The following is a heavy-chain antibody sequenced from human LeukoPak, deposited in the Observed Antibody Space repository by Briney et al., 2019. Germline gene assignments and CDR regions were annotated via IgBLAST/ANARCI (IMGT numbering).Heavy chain of an antibody. D-gene: IGHD5-12*01. CDR1: GGSISSGGYS. J-gene: IGHJ4*02. Sequence: SETLSLTCAVSGGSISSGGYSWSWIRQPPGKGLEWIGYIYHSGSTYYNPSLKGRVTISVDRSKNQFSLKLSSVTAADTAVYYCARVGRAYSGYDAFDYWGQGTLVTVSS. CDR2: IYHSGST. CDR3: ARVGRAYSGYDAFDY. V-gene: IGHV4-30-2*01.